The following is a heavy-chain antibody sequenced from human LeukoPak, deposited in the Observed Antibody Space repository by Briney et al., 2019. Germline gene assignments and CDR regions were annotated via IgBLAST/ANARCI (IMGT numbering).Heavy chain of an antibody. V-gene: IGHV1-69*02. CDR1: GGTFSSYT. CDR2: IIPILGIA. CDR3: ARVPYSYGYKDY. D-gene: IGHD5-18*01. Sequence: TVKVSCKASGGTFSSYTISWVRQAPGQGLEWMGRIIPILGIANYAQKFQGRVTITADKSTSTAYMELSSLRSEDTAVYYCARVPYSYGYKDYWGQGTLVTVSS. J-gene: IGHJ4*02.